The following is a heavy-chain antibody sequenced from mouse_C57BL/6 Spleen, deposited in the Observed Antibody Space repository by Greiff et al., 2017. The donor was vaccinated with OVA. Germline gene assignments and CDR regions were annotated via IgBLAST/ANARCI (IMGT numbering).Heavy chain of an antibody. D-gene: IGHD1-1*02. V-gene: IGHV1-9*01. Sequence: QVQLQQSGAELMKPGASVKLSCKATGYTFTGSWIEWVQQRPGHGLEWLGEILPGSGSTNYNEKFKGKATFTPDTSSNTAYMQLRCLTTDDSAIADCAIIMGYYWGQGTTLTVSS. CDR3: AIIMGYY. CDR1: GYTFTGSW. J-gene: IGHJ2*01. CDR2: ILPGSGST.